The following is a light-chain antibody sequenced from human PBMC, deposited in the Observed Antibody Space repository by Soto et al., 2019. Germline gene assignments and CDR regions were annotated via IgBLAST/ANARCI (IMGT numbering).Light chain of an antibody. CDR1: SSDVGGYKY. Sequence: ALTQPASVSGSPGQSITISCTGTSSDVGGYKYVSWYQLHPGKAPKLMIYEVSNRPSGISNRFSASKSGNTASLTISGLQAEDEADYYCFSYTSSTAYVFGTGTKVTVL. CDR2: EVS. CDR3: FSYTSSTAYV. J-gene: IGLJ1*01. V-gene: IGLV2-14*01.